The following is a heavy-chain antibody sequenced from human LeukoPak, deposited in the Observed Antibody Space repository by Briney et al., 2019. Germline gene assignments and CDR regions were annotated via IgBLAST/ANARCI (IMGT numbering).Heavy chain of an antibody. Sequence: GGSLRLSCAASGFTFSSYAMTWVRQAPGQGLEWVSAISGSGGTTYYADSVRGRFTISRDNSKNTLDLQMNSLRAEDTAVYYCARIRPHCSSTSCYVHYYYYMDVWGKGTTVTVSS. CDR2: ISGSGGTT. CDR1: GFTFSSYA. CDR3: ARIRPHCSSTSCYVHYYYYMDV. D-gene: IGHD2-2*01. J-gene: IGHJ6*03. V-gene: IGHV3-23*01.